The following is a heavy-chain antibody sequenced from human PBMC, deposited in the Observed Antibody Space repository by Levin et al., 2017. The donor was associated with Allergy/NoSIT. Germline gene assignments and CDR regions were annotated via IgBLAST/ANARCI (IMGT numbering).Heavy chain of an antibody. CDR2: VSHHAIS. D-gene: IGHD4-17*01. CDR3: AVFSLRYGTFDI. CDR1: GGSLGGYY. Sequence: PSETLSLTCAVSGGSLGGYYWSWLRQPPGKGLEWIGEVSHHAISTYNPSLDSRVTIFVDPSRNHFSLDLHSVTAADTGVYYCAVFSLRYGTFDIWGQGTMVTVSS. J-gene: IGHJ3*02. V-gene: IGHV4-34*01.